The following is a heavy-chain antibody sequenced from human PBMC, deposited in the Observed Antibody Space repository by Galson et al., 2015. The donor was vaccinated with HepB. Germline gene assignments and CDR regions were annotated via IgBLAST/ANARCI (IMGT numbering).Heavy chain of an antibody. CDR1: GYTFTYRY. J-gene: IGHJ5*02. CDR3: ACSSGDSNWFDP. V-gene: IGHV1-45*02. D-gene: IGHD2-15*01. CDR2: ITPFNGNT. Sequence: SCKASGYTFTYRYLHWERQAPGQALEWMGWITPFNGNTNYAQKFQDRVTITRDRSMSTAYMELSSLRSEDTAMYYCACSSGDSNWFDPWGQGTLVTVA.